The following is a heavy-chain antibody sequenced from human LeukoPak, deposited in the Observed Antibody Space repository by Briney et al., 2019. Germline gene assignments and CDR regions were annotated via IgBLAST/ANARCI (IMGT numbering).Heavy chain of an antibody. V-gene: IGHV3-20*04. D-gene: IGHD2-15*01. Sequence: GGSLRLSCGASGCVFDDFGMTWGRQVPGKGLEWVSGINWNGDSAGYADSVTGRFTISRDNAKNYVYLQMNSLRAEDTALYYCAREYIVAVVNGGVNSFYYYMDVWGKGTTVTVSS. CDR3: AREYIVAVVNGGVNSFYYYMDV. CDR2: INWNGDSA. CDR1: GCVFDDFG. J-gene: IGHJ6*03.